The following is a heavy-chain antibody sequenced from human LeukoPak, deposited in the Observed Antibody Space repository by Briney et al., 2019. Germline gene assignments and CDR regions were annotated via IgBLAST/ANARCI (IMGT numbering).Heavy chain of an antibody. CDR1: GFTVSSNY. CDR2: IYSGGST. V-gene: IGHV3-53*01. D-gene: IGHD5-18*01. CDR3: ARGQRRHTDMAPSFDY. J-gene: IGHJ4*02. Sequence: GGSLRLSCAASGFTVSSNYMSWVRQAPGKGLEWVSVIYSGGSTYYADSVKGRFTISRDNSKNTLYLQMNSLRAEDTAVYYCARGQRRHTDMAPSFDYWGQGTLVTVSS.